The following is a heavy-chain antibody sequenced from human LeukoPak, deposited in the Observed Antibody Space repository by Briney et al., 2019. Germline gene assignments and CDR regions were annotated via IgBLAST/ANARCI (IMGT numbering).Heavy chain of an antibody. Sequence: GGSLRLSCAASGFNVCTYAMSWVRQAPGRGLEWVSCINTGETTFYADSVKGRFTISRDNSNLYLHMTSLRDEDTALYYCAKGSFDVWGQGTVVIVSS. V-gene: IGHV3-23*01. CDR3: AKGSFDV. CDR2: INTGETT. J-gene: IGHJ3*01. CDR1: GFNVCTYA.